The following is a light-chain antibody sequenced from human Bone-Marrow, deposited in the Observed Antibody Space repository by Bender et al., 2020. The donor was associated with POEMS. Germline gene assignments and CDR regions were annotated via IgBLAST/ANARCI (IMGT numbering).Light chain of an antibody. CDR3: CSYAGTYSFYV. CDR2: EVS. V-gene: IGLV2-11*01. Sequence: QSALTQPRSVSGSPGQSVTISCTGTSSDVGSYNLVSWYQQYPGKAPKLMIYEVSKRPSGVPDRFSGSKSGNTASLTISGLQTEDEADYFCCSYAGTYSFYVFGSGTQVTVL. J-gene: IGLJ1*01. CDR1: SSDVGSYNL.